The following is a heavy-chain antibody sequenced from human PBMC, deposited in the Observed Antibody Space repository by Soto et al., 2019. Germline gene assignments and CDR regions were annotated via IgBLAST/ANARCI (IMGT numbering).Heavy chain of an antibody. CDR2: INSDGSST. J-gene: IGHJ4*02. CDR3: AVAVAGQTAIGY. D-gene: IGHD6-19*01. Sequence: EVQLMESGGGLVQPGGSLRLSCAASGFTFSSYWMHWVRQAPGKGLVWVSRINSDGSSTSYADSVKGRFTISRDNAKNTLYLQMNSLRAEDTAVYYCAVAVAGQTAIGYWGQGTLVTVSS. V-gene: IGHV3-74*01. CDR1: GFTFSSYW.